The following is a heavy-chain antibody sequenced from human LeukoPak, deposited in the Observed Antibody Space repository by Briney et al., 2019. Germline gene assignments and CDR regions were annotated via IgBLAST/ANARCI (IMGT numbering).Heavy chain of an antibody. V-gene: IGHV4-4*07. CDR2: IYTSGST. J-gene: IGHJ5*02. CDR3: ARDIAAAGTGVDP. Sequence: SETLSLTCTGSGGSISSYYWSWIRQPAGKGLEWIARIYTSGSTNYNPSLKSRVTMSVDTSKNQFSLKLSSVTAADTAVYYCARDIAAAGTGVDPWGQGTLVTVSS. D-gene: IGHD6-13*01. CDR1: GGSISSYY.